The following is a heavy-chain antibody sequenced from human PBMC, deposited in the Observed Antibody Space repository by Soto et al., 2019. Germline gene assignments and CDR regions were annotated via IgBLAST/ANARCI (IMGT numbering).Heavy chain of an antibody. CDR1: GYTFTSYA. V-gene: IGHV1-3*01. CDR3: ASSYYYDSSGYSSLYYYYGMDV. J-gene: IGHJ6*02. D-gene: IGHD3-22*01. Sequence: GASVKVSCKASGYTFTSYAMHWVRQAPGQRLERMGWINAGNGNTKYSQMFQGRVTITRDTSASTAYMELSSLRSEDTAVYYCASSYYYDSSGYSSLYYYYGMDVWGQGTTVTVSS. CDR2: INAGNGNT.